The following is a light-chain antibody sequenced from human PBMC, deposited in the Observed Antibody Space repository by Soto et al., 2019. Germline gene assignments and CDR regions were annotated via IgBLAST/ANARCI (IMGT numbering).Light chain of an antibody. CDR2: AAI. CDR3: QQTYIDPRT. V-gene: IGKV1-39*01. J-gene: IGKJ1*01. CDR1: QSISTY. Sequence: DIHMTQSPSSLSASVGDRITTTCRASQSISTYLNWYQQKPGKAPKFLIFAAISLQSGVPSRFSGRGSGTDFTLTISSLQPEDFATYSCQQTYIDPRTFGQGTKGDIK.